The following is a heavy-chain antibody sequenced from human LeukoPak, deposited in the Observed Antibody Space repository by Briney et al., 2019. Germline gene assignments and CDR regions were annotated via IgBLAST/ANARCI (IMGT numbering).Heavy chain of an antibody. CDR3: ARDRDPRKRGIHWFFDL. V-gene: IGHV3-30*04. Sequence: PGMSLRLSCAASGFTLNSSAMHWVRQSPGRGLEWVAVISYDAQYRYYADTLKGRFTLSRDDSKNTLALQMKSLGPGDSATYYCARDRDPRKRGIHWFFDLWGPGALVTVSS. J-gene: IGHJ2*01. CDR1: GFTLNSSA. D-gene: IGHD7-27*01. CDR2: ISYDAQYR.